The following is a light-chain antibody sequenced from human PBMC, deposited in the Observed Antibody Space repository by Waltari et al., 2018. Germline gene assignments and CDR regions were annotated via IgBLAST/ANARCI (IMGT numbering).Light chain of an antibody. V-gene: IGKV1-39*01. CDR2: TAS. J-gene: IGKJ5*01. CDR3: QQSHSFPST. CDR1: QSISNY. Sequence: DIQMTQSPSSLSASVGDGVTITCQTSQSISNYLNWYQQKPGKAPNLLIYTASTLQSGVPSRFSGSGSGTDFTLTINNLQPEDFATYYCQQSHSFPSTFGQGTRVEI.